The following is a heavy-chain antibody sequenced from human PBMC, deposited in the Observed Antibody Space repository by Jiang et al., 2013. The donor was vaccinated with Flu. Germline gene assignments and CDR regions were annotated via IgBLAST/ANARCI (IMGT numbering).Heavy chain of an antibody. D-gene: IGHD6-19*01. V-gene: IGHV4-39*01. CDR3: ARHTTWLGR. J-gene: IGHJ4*02. CDR1: GGSISSSSHY. CDR2: IYYSGST. Sequence: LLKPSETLSLTCTVSGGSISSSSHYWGWIRQPPGKGLEWIGSIYYSGSTYYNPSLRSRVTISVDTSKNQFSLKLSSVTAADTAVYYCARHTTWLGRWGQGTLVTVSS.